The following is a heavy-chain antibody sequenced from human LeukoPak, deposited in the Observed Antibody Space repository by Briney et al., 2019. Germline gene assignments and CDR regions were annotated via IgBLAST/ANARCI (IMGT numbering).Heavy chain of an antibody. CDR1: GFTFSSYG. CDR2: IRYDGSNK. CDR3: AKDFYSSSWYGFSNWFDP. D-gene: IGHD6-13*01. V-gene: IGHV3-30*02. Sequence: GGSLRLSCAASGFTFSSYGMHWVRQAPGKGLEWVAFIRYDGSNKYYADSVKGRFTISRDNSKNTLYLQMSSLRAEDTAVYYCAKDFYSSSWYGFSNWFDPWGQGTLVTVSS. J-gene: IGHJ5*02.